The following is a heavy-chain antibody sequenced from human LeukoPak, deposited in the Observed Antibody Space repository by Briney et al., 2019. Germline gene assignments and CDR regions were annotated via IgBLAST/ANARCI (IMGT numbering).Heavy chain of an antibody. CDR2: IYSGGST. CDR3: ARDSAYSGGWRKFDY. CDR1: GFTVSSNY. J-gene: IGHJ4*02. D-gene: IGHD6-19*01. V-gene: IGHV3-66*01. Sequence: GSLRLSCAASGFTVSSNYMSWVRQAPGKGLEWVSVIYSGGSTYYADSVKGRFTISRDNSKNTLYLQMNSLRAEDTAVYYCARDSAYSGGWRKFDYWGQGTLVTVSS.